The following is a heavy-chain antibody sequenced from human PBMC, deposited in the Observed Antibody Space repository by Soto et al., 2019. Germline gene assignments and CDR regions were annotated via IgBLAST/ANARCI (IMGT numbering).Heavy chain of an antibody. Sequence: GGSLRLSCSASGFTFSSYAMHWVRQAPGKGLEYVSAISSNGGSTYYPDSVKGRFTISRDNSKNTLYLQMSSLRAEDTAVYYCVKEEYCSGGSCYYRCIDYWCQGTLVTVSS. CDR3: VKEEYCSGGSCYYRCIDY. D-gene: IGHD2-15*01. CDR2: ISSNGGST. J-gene: IGHJ4*02. CDR1: GFTFSSYA. V-gene: IGHV3-64D*09.